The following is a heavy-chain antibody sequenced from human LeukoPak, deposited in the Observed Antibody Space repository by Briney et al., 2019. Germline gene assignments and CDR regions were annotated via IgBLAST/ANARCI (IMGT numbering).Heavy chain of an antibody. CDR3: ARSSSITMVRGVYFDY. CDR2: ISSSSSYI. D-gene: IGHD3-10*01. J-gene: IGHJ4*02. Sequence: GGSLRLSCAASGFTFSSYSMNWVRQASGKGLEWVSSISSSSSYIYYADSVKGRFTISRDNAKNSLYLQMNSLRAEDTAVYYCARSSSITMVRGVYFDYWGQGTLVTVSS. CDR1: GFTFSSYS. V-gene: IGHV3-21*01.